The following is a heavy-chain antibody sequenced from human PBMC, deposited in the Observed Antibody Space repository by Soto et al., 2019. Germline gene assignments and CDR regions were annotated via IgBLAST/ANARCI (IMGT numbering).Heavy chain of an antibody. CDR1: GYIFTDHL. J-gene: IGHJ4*02. CDR2: VHPDSGGT. D-gene: IGHD3-22*01. Sequence: ASVKVSCKTSGYIFTDHLIHWVRQSPGQGLQWVGWVHPDSGGTNVAQAFQDRITMTADTSITTAYMDLARLRPDDTAIFYCARGAQGFFPVSGIYFYFDHWGQGTPVTVSS. V-gene: IGHV1-2*02. CDR3: ARGAQGFFPVSGIYFYFDH.